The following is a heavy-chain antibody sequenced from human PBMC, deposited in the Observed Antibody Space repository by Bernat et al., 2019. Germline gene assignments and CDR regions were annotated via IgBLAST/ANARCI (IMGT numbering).Heavy chain of an antibody. CDR3: AKDVERRTTVTTGVDY. V-gene: IGHV3-30-3*01. J-gene: IGHJ4*02. CDR1: GFTFSSYA. D-gene: IGHD4-11*01. Sequence: QVQLVESGGGVVQPGRSLRLSCAASGFTFSSYAMHWVRQAPGKGLEWVAVISYDGSNKYYADSVKGRFTISRDNSKNTLYLQMNSLRAEDTAVYYCAKDVERRTTVTTGVDYWGQGTLVTVSS. CDR2: ISYDGSNK.